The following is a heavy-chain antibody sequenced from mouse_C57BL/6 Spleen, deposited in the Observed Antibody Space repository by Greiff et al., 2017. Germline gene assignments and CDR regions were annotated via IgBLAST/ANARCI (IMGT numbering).Heavy chain of an antibody. D-gene: IGHD2-2*01. CDR2: INYDGSST. J-gene: IGHJ2*01. CDR1: GFTFSDYY. CDR3: ARAGYENYFDY. V-gene: IGHV5-16*01. Sequence: EVQRVESEGGLVQPGSSMKLSCTASGFTFSDYYMAWVRQVPEKGLEWVANINYDGSSTYYLDSLKSRFIISRDNAKNILYLQMSSLKSEDTATYYCARAGYENYFDYWGQGTTLTVSS.